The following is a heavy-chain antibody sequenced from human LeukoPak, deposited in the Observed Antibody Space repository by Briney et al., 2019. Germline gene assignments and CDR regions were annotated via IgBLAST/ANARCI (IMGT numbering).Heavy chain of an antibody. CDR1: GGTFSSYA. J-gene: IGHJ4*02. Sequence: SVKVSCKASGGTFSSYAISWVRQAPGQGLEWMGGIIPIFGTANYAQKFQGRVTITADESTSTAYMELSSLRSEDTAVYYCARDRDYYDSSGYYPFDYWGQGNPVTVSS. CDR2: IIPIFGTA. V-gene: IGHV1-69*13. D-gene: IGHD3-22*01. CDR3: ARDRDYYDSSGYYPFDY.